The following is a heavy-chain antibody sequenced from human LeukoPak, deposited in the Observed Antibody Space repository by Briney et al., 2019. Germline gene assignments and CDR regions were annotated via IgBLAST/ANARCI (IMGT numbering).Heavy chain of an antibody. CDR3: ARKPSGSYVDPGYWYFDL. CDR2: IYYSGST. D-gene: IGHD1-26*01. CDR1: GGSISSYY. V-gene: IGHV4-59*01. Sequence: SETLSLTCTVSGGSISSYYWSWIRQPPGKGLEWIGYIYYSGSTNYNPSLKSQVTISVDTSKNQFSLKLSSVTAADTAVYYCARKPSGSYVDPGYWYFDLWGRGTLVTVSS. J-gene: IGHJ2*01.